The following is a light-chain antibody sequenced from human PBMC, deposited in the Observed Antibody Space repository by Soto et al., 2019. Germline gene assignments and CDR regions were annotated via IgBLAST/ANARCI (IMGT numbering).Light chain of an antibody. CDR2: EVS. V-gene: IGLV2-14*01. CDR1: SSDVVGYNY. J-gene: IGLJ1*01. Sequence: QSVLTHPASVSGTPGQSNTISSTETSSDVVGYNYVSWYQQHPDTAPNLMIYEVSNRPSGVSNRVSGSKSGNSASLAISRLQAEDETDYYCSSYTSSSAGVFGTGTKVTVL. CDR3: SSYTSSSAGV.